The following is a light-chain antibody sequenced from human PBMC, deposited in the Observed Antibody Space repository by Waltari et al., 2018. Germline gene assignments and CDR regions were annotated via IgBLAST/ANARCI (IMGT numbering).Light chain of an antibody. Sequence: QSALTQPASVSESPGQSITISCTGTSRDVGGDHYVSCYQQHPGQAPKLMIYEVSNRPSGVSNRFSGSKSGNTASLTISGLQAEDEADYYCSSYTSSSTHVVFGGGTKLTVL. CDR2: EVS. J-gene: IGLJ2*01. V-gene: IGLV2-14*01. CDR3: SSYTSSSTHVV. CDR1: SRDVGGDHY.